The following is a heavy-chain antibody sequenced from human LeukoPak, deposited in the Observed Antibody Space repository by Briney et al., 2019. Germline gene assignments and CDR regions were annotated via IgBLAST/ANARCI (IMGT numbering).Heavy chain of an antibody. CDR2: INLNSGYT. D-gene: IGHD4-17*01. V-gene: IGHV1-2*02. CDR1: GYPFTDFY. Sequence: GSVKVSCKPSGYPFTDFYIHWVRLAPGQGLEWMGGINLNSGYTKYPQKFQGRVTVTRDTSINTAYMDLTGLTSDDTAVYYCARDESMFYGDYFDDWGQGTLVTVSS. J-gene: IGHJ4*02. CDR3: ARDESMFYGDYFDD.